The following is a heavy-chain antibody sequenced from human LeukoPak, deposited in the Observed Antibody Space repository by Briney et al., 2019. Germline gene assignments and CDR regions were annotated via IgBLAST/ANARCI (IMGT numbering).Heavy chain of an antibody. CDR1: GFSFDDYT. Sequence: HPGGSLILSFAASGFSFDDYTMPGVRQTPGGGLWWVSVISWDGGSTDYADSVKGRFNITRDNSKNSLYLQMNSLRTEDTASYYCARGGTHMDVWGKGTTVTVSS. CDR3: ARGGTHMDV. J-gene: IGHJ6*03. D-gene: IGHD1-1*01. V-gene: IGHV3-43*01. CDR2: ISWDGGST.